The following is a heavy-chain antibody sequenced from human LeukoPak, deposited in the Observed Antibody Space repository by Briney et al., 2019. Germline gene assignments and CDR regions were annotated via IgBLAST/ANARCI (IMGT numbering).Heavy chain of an antibody. J-gene: IGHJ4*02. CDR1: GGSISSGSYY. V-gene: IGHV4-61*02. CDR2: IYTSGST. D-gene: IGHD4-11*01. Sequence: SETLSLTCTVSGGSISSGSYYWSWIRQPAGKGLEWIGRIYTSGSTNYNPSLKSRVTISVDTSKNQFSLKLSSVTAADTAVYYCARQGVVTTVSYFDYWGQGTLVTVSS. CDR3: ARQGVVTTVSYFDY.